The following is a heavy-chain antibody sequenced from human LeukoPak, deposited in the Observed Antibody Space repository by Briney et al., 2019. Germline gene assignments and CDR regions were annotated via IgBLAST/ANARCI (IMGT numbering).Heavy chain of an antibody. CDR2: SSAYNGNT. V-gene: IGHV1-18*04. CDR1: GYTFTGYY. Sequence: ASVKVSCKASGYTFTGYYMHWVRQAPGQGLEWMGWSSAYNGNTNYAQKLQGRVTMTTDTSTSTAYMELRSLRSDDTAVYYCARGGPVVVPAARHFDYWGQGTLVTVSS. D-gene: IGHD2-2*01. CDR3: ARGGPVVVPAARHFDY. J-gene: IGHJ4*02.